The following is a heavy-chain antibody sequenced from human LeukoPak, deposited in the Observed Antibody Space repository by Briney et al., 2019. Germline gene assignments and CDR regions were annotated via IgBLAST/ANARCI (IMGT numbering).Heavy chain of an antibody. D-gene: IGHD2-2*01. CDR1: GFTFSSYS. V-gene: IGHV3-21*01. J-gene: IGHJ4*02. Sequence: GGSLRLSCAASGFTFSSYSMNWVRQAPGKGLEWVSSISSSSSYIYYADSVKGRFTISRDNAKNSLYLQMNSLRAEDTAVYYCARDSCSSTSCWSSFDYWGQGTLVTVSS. CDR3: ARDSCSSTSCWSSFDY. CDR2: ISSSSSYI.